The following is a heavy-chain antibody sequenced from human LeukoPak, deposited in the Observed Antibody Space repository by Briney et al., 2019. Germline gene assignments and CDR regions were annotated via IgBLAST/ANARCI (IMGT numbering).Heavy chain of an antibody. CDR2: IGRSGSTI. CDR1: GFTFSDYY. J-gene: IGHJ4*02. CDR3: AKGGDGLLWFGELSLDY. Sequence: GGSLRLSCAASGFTFSDYYMTWIRQAPGKGLEWVSYIGRSGSTIYYANSVKGRFTISRDNAKNSLYLQMNSLRAEDTALYYCAKGGDGLLWFGELSLDYWGQGTLVTVSS. V-gene: IGHV3-11*01. D-gene: IGHD3-10*01.